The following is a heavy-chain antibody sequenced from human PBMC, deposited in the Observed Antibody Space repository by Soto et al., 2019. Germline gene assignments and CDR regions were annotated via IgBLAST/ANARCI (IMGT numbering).Heavy chain of an antibody. D-gene: IGHD1-1*01. Sequence: NPSDTLSLTCTVSGACICGFYWSWIRKSAGKGLEWIGRIYATGTTDYNPSLKSRVMMSVDTSKKQFSLKLRSVTAADTAVYYCVRDGTKTLRDWFDPWGQGISVTVSS. CDR2: IYATGTT. J-gene: IGHJ5*02. CDR3: VRDGTKTLRDWFDP. V-gene: IGHV4-4*07. CDR1: GACICGFY.